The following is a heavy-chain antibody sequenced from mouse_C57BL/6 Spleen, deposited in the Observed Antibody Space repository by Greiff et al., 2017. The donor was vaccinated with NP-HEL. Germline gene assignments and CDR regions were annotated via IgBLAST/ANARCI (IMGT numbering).Heavy chain of an antibody. CDR1: GYAFSSSW. CDR3: ARLITTVVGAMDY. D-gene: IGHD1-1*01. J-gene: IGHJ4*01. Sequence: QVQLQQSGPELVKPGASVKISCKASGYAFSSSWMNWVKQRPGKGLEWIGRIYPGDGDTNYNGKFKGKATLTADKSSSTAYMQLSSLTSEDFAVYFCARLITTVVGAMDYWGQGTSVTVSS. V-gene: IGHV1-82*01. CDR2: IYPGDGDT.